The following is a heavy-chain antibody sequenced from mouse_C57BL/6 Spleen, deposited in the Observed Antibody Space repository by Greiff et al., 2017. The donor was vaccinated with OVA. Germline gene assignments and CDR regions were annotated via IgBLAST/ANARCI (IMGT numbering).Heavy chain of an antibody. CDR1: GFTFSDYY. Sequence: EVKLMESEGGLVQPGSSMKLSCTASGFTFSDYYMALVRQVPEKGLEWVANINYDGSSTYYLDSLKSRFIISRDNAKNILYLQMSSLKSEDTATYYCARDGYYGSSYYFDYWGKGTTLTVSS. CDR2: INYDGSST. D-gene: IGHD1-1*01. J-gene: IGHJ2*01. CDR3: ARDGYYGSSYYFDY. V-gene: IGHV5-16*01.